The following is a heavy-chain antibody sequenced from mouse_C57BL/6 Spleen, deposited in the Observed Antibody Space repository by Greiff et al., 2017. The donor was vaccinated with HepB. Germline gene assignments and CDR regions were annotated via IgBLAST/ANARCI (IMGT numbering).Heavy chain of an antibody. CDR2: IYPSDSET. J-gene: IGHJ2*01. CDR1: GYTFTSYW. V-gene: IGHV1-61*01. D-gene: IGHD2-4*01. CDR3: ARAIYYDSPFDY. Sequence: VQLQQPGAELVRPGSSVKLSCKASGYTFTSYWMDWVKQRPGQGLEWIGNIYPSDSETHYNQKFKDKATLTVDKSSSTAYMQLSSLTSEDSAVYYCARAIYYDSPFDYWGQGTTLTVSS.